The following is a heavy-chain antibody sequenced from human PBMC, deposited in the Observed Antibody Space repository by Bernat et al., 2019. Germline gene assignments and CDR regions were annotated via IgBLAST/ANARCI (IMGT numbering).Heavy chain of an antibody. Sequence: EVQLVESGGGLVQPGGSLRLSCAASGFTFSSYSMNWVRQAPGKGLDWVSYFSSSSSTLYYADSVKGRFTISRDNAKNSLYLQMNSLRDEDTAVYYCARDRKDSSGYYPSGSLDYWGQGTLVTVSS. J-gene: IGHJ4*02. CDR2: FSSSSSTL. CDR1: GFTFSSYS. D-gene: IGHD3-22*01. CDR3: ARDRKDSSGYYPSGSLDY. V-gene: IGHV3-48*02.